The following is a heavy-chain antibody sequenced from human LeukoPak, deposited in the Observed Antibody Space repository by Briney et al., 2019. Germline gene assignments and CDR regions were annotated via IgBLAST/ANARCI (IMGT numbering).Heavy chain of an antibody. CDR2: IYYSGST. V-gene: IGHV4-39*07. Sequence: WFRQPPGKGLEYIGSIYYSGSTYYNPSLKSRVTMSVDTSKNQFSLKLSSVTAADTAVYYCARRLWFGELSFKWFDPWGPGTLVTVSS. D-gene: IGHD3-10*01. CDR3: ARRLWFGELSFKWFDP. J-gene: IGHJ5*02.